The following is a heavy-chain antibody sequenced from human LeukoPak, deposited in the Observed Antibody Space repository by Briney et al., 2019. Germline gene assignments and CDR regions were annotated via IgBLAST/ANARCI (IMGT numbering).Heavy chain of an antibody. Sequence: ASVKVSCKASGGTFSGYAISWVRQAPGQGLEWMGGIIPIFGTANYAQKFQGRVTITADESTSTAYMELSSLRSEDTAVYYCARESTVTTHNWFDPWGQGTLVTVSS. V-gene: IGHV1-69*01. CDR1: GGTFSGYA. J-gene: IGHJ5*02. CDR2: IIPIFGTA. CDR3: ARESTVTTHNWFDP. D-gene: IGHD4-11*01.